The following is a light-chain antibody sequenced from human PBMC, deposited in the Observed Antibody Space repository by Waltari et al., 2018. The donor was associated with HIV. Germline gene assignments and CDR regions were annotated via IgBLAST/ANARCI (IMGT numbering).Light chain of an antibody. V-gene: IGLV1-47*01. CDR3: ATWTDSLSGVV. CDR1: SSHIGSNY. J-gene: IGLJ2*01. Sequence: QSVLTQSPSASGTPGQRVTIPCSGSSSHIGSNYVYWYQQLPGTAPKLLLYRNNQRPSGVPDRFSGSKSGTSASLAISGLRSEDEAHYYCATWTDSLSGVVFGGGTKLRVL. CDR2: RNN.